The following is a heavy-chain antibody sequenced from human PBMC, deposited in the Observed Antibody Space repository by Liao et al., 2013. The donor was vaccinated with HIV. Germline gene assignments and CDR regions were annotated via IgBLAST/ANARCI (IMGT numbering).Heavy chain of an antibody. Sequence: QVQLQQWGAGLLKPSETLSLTCAVYGGSFSGYYWSWIRQPPGKGLEWIGEINHSGSTNYNPSLKSRVTMSVDTSKNQFSLKLTSVTAADTAVYYCARESRYSYGLKYHYYMDVWGRGTTVTVSS. D-gene: IGHD5-18*01. CDR1: GGSFSGYY. CDR3: ARESRYSYGLKYHYYMDV. J-gene: IGHJ6*03. V-gene: IGHV4-34*01. CDR2: INHSGST.